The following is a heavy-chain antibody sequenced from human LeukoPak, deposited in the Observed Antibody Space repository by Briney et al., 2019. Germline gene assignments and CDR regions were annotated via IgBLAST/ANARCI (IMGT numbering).Heavy chain of an antibody. V-gene: IGHV3-11*01. CDR3: ATTGLLGDIP. J-gene: IGHJ5*02. D-gene: IGHD2-21*01. Sequence: GGSLRLSCAASGFTFSDYYMSWIRQAPGKGLEWLSYISKNGKTIYYADSVKGRFTISRDNAKKSVYLQMNSLRTEDTAVYYCATTGLLGDIPWGQGTLVTVSS. CDR2: ISKNGKTI. CDR1: GFTFSDYY.